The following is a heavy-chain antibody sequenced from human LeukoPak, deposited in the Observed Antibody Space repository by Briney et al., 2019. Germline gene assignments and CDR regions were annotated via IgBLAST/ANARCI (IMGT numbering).Heavy chain of an antibody. CDR2: CYHTGRS. D-gene: IGHD2-2*01. CDR1: GYSISNHYY. Sequence: SETLSLTCAVSGYSISNHYYWGWIRQPPGKGLEWIGSCYHTGRSYYNPSLQSRVAISIDTSKNQFSMELASVTAADTAVYYCASVSRIMSRFFDLWARGTLVIVSS. CDR3: ASVSRIMSRFFDL. V-gene: IGHV4-38-2*01. J-gene: IGHJ2*01.